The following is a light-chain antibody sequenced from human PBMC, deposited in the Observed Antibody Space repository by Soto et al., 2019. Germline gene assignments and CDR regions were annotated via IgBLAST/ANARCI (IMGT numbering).Light chain of an antibody. CDR3: QQYNDPIT. CDR1: QSVQNM. Sequence: DTVMTQSPATLSVSLGESATLSCRASQSVQNMLAWYQQNAGQAPRLLIYGASTRATGVPARFSGRGSGTEFTLTISTLQSEDFAVYYCQQYNDPITFGPGTRLETK. J-gene: IGKJ5*01. V-gene: IGKV3-15*01. CDR2: GAS.